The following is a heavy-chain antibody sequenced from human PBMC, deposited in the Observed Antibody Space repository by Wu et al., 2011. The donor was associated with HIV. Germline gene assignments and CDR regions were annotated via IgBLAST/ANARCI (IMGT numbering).Heavy chain of an antibody. CDR1: GGTFSSYA. CDR3: ARKVVEDQYDISPYYGMDV. D-gene: IGHD3-9*01. Sequence: QVQLVQSGAEVKKPGSSVKVSCKASGGTFSSYAISWVRQAPGQGLEWMGGIIPIFGTANYAQKFQGRVTITTDESTSTAYMELSSLRSEDTAVYYCARKVVEDQYDISPYYGMDVWGQGTTVTVSS. CDR2: IIPIFGTA. V-gene: IGHV1-69*05. J-gene: IGHJ6*02.